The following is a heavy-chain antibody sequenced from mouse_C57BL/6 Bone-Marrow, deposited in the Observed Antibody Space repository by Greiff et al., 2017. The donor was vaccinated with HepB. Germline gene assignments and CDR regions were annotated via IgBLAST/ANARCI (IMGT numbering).Heavy chain of an antibody. CDR1: GYTFTSYW. CDR2: IDPSDSYT. CDR3: ARGFFAY. J-gene: IGHJ3*01. V-gene: IGHV1-69*01. Sequence: QVQLQQPGAELVMPGASVKLSCKASGYTFTSYWMHWVKQRPGQGLEWIGEIDPSDSYTNYNQKFKGKSTLTVDKSSSTAYMQLRSLTSEDSAVYYCARGFFAYWGQGTLVTVSA. D-gene: IGHD3-1*01.